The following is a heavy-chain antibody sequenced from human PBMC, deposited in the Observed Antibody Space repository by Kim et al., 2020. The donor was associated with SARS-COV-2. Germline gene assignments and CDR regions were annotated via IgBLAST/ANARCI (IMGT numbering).Heavy chain of an antibody. Sequence: GGSLRLSCAASGFTFSSYGMHWVRQAPGKGLEWVAVIWYDGSNKYYADSVKGRFTISRDNSKNTLYLQMNSLRAEDTAVYYCAKDLPYDYVWGSYSLASYYYGMDVWGQGTTVTVSS. CDR1: GFTFSSYG. CDR2: IWYDGSNK. V-gene: IGHV3-33*06. J-gene: IGHJ6*02. D-gene: IGHD3-16*02. CDR3: AKDLPYDYVWGSYSLASYYYGMDV.